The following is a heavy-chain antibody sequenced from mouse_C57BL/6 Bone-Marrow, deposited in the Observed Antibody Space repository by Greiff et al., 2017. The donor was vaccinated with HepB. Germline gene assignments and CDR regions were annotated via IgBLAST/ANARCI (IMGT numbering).Heavy chain of an antibody. Sequence: VKLQQSGAELARPGASVKMSCKASGYTFTSYTMHWVKQRPGQGLEWIGYINPSSGYTKYNQKFKDKATLTADKSSSTAYMQLSSLTSEDSAVYYCARRKIRVYYGSSYPFDYWGQGTTLTVSS. CDR1: GYTFTSYT. J-gene: IGHJ2*01. D-gene: IGHD1-1*01. V-gene: IGHV1-4*01. CDR3: ARRKIRVYYGSSYPFDY. CDR2: INPSSGYT.